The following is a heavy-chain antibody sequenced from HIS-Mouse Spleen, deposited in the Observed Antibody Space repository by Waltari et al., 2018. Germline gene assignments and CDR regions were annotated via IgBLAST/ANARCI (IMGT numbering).Heavy chain of an antibody. Sequence: QVQLQQWGAGLLKPSETLSLTCAVYGGSFSGYYWSWIRQPPGKGLEWIGEINHSGSTNNNPSLKGRVTISVDTSKNQFSLKLSSVTAADTAVYYCARGRKAILLWFGELLPPDAFDIWGQGTMVTVSS. CDR3: ARGRKAILLWFGELLPPDAFDI. CDR2: INHSGST. V-gene: IGHV4-34*01. J-gene: IGHJ3*02. CDR1: GGSFSGYY. D-gene: IGHD3-10*01.